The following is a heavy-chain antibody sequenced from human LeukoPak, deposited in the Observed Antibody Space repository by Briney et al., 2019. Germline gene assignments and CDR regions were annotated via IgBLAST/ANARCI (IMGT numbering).Heavy chain of an antibody. D-gene: IGHD3-10*01. CDR3: ARAADYYASGIFY. Sequence: GGSLRLSCAASRFTFSNYWMHWVRQAPGKGLVWVSRINTDGSTTTYADSVKGRFTISRDNAKNTLYLQMNSLGAEDTAVYYCARAADYYASGIFYWGQGTLVTVSS. V-gene: IGHV3-74*01. J-gene: IGHJ4*02. CDR2: INTDGSTT. CDR1: RFTFSNYW.